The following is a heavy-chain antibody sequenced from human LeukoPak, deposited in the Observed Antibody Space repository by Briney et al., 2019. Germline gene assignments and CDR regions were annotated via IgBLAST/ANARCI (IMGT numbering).Heavy chain of an antibody. J-gene: IGHJ4*02. D-gene: IGHD1-26*01. CDR3: AAQWGVGASLY. CDR2: ITSGSTTI. V-gene: IGHV3-48*01. CDR1: GFNFKDFS. Sequence: GGSLRLSCVVSGFNFKDFSMNWVRQAPGKGLEWVAYITSGSTTIYYADSVKGRFTISRDDAKMSVFLHMSSLRVEDTAIYYCAAQWGVGASLYWGQGILVSVS.